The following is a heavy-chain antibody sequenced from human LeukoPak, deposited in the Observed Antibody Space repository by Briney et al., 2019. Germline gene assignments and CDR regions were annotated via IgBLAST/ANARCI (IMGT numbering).Heavy chain of an antibody. CDR3: ASGTGELYFDY. D-gene: IGHD1-7*01. J-gene: IGHJ4*02. CDR2: IYYSGST. V-gene: IGHV4-59*01. Sequence: PSETLSLTCTVSGGSISSYYWNWIRQPPGKGLEWIGYIYYSGSTNYNPSLKSRVTISVDTSKNQFSLKLSSVTAADTAVYYCASGTGELYFDYWGQGTLVTVSS. CDR1: GGSISSYY.